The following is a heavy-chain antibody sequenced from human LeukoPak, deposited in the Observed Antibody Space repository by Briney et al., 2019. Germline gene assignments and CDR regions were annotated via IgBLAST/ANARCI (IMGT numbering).Heavy chain of an antibody. CDR1: GGTFSSYG. D-gene: IGHD3-16*02. J-gene: IGHJ5*02. Sequence: ASVKVSCKASGGTFSSYGISWVRQAPGQGLEWMGGIIPFFGRADYAQKFPGRVTITADESTSTAYMDLTSLKSEDTAVYDCARDNNDYVWGSYRYGFDPWGQGTLVTASS. V-gene: IGHV1-69*01. CDR3: ARDNNDYVWGSYRYGFDP. CDR2: IIPFFGRA.